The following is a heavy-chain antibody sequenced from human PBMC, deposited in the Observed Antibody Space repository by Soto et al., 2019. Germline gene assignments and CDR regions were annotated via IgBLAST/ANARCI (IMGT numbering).Heavy chain of an antibody. V-gene: IGHV4-31*03. D-gene: IGHD6-6*01. CDR3: ARLSSSFGAYYGMDV. J-gene: IGHJ6*02. CDR2: IYYSGST. CDR1: GGSISSGGYY. Sequence: SLTCTVSGGSISSGGYYWSWIRQHPGKGLEWIGYIYYSGSTYYNPSLKSRVTISVDTSKNQFSLKLSSVTAADTAVYYCARLSSSFGAYYGMDVWGQGTTVTVSS.